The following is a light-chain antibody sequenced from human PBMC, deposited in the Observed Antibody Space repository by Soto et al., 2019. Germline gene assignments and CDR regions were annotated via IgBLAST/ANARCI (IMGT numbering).Light chain of an antibody. J-gene: IGKJ4*01. CDR3: LQDHSYPLT. CDR2: DAS. CDR1: QGISSY. Sequence: IQMTQSPSSLSASVGDRVTITCRASQGISSYLGWYQQKPGKAPNLLIYDASTLHSGVPSRFSGGGSGTDFTLTISSLQPDDFATYYCLQDHSYPLTFGGGTKVDIK. V-gene: IGKV1-6*01.